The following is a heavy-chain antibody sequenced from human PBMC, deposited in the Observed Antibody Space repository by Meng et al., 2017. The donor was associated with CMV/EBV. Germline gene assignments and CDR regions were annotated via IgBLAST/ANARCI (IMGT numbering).Heavy chain of an antibody. Sequence: ASVKVSCKASGYTFTSYDINWVRQATGQGLEWMGWMNPNSGNTVYAQKFQGRVTMTRNTSISTAYMELSSLRSEDTAVYYCARVSGGAYGMDVWGQGTTVTVSS. V-gene: IGHV1-8*01. CDR2: MNPNSGNT. CDR1: GYTFTSYD. D-gene: IGHD2/OR15-2a*01. CDR3: ARVSGGAYGMDV. J-gene: IGHJ6*02.